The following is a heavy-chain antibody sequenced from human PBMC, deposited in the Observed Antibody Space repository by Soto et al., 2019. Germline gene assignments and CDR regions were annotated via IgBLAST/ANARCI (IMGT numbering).Heavy chain of an antibody. Sequence: GGSLRLSCAAAGFSVSTSHISWVRQAPGKGLEWVSVIYSGGATHYAVSVKGRLIISRDKSKNTVDLQMNRLKAEDTAVYYCAISCRGATCQTFFDYWGQGALVTVSS. J-gene: IGHJ4*02. V-gene: IGHV3-53*01. CDR3: AISCRGATCQTFFDY. CDR1: GFSVSTSH. CDR2: IYSGGAT. D-gene: IGHD2-15*01.